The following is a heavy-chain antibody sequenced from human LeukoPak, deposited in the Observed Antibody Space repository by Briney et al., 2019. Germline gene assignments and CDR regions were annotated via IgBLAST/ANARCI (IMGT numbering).Heavy chain of an antibody. V-gene: IGHV3-53*01. CDR1: GFTVRSNY. CDR2: IYSGGST. J-gene: IGHJ4*02. D-gene: IGHD2-15*01. CDR3: ARAASHCSGGSCYPYFDY. Sequence: GGSLRLSCAASGFTVRSNYMSWVRQAPGKGLEWVSVIYSGGSTYYADSVKGRFTISRDNSKNTLYLQMNSLRAEDTAVYYCARAASHCSGGSCYPYFDYWGQGTLVTVSS.